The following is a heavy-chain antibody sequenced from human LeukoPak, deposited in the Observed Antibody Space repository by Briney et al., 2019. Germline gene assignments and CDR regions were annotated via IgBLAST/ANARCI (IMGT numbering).Heavy chain of an antibody. D-gene: IGHD2-15*01. J-gene: IGHJ3*02. CDR1: GFTFSDTR. Sequence: GGSLRLSCAASGFTFSDTRMTWVRQAPGKGLEWVGRILTKTEGGTTDYAAPVKGRFTISRDDSKNTLYLQMNSLKIEDTALYYCTTCYAGAFDNWGRGTMVTVSS. V-gene: IGHV3-15*01. CDR2: ILTKTEGGTT. CDR3: TTCYAGAFDN.